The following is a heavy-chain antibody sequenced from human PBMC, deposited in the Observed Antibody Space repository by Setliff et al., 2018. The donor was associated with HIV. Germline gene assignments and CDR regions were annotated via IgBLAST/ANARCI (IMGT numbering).Heavy chain of an antibody. Sequence: SETLSLTCAVYGGSFSAYYWSWIRQTPGKGLEWIGEINHSGGTNYNPSLKSRVTMSVDTSKNQFSLKLSSVTAADTALYYCARGSDYIWGNYRFPFDYWGQGTLVTVSS. J-gene: IGHJ4*02. V-gene: IGHV4-34*01. CDR2: INHSGGT. CDR1: GGSFSAYY. D-gene: IGHD3-16*02. CDR3: ARGSDYIWGNYRFPFDY.